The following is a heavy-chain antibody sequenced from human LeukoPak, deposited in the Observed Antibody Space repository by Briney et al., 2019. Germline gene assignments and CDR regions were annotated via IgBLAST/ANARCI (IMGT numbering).Heavy chain of an antibody. CDR2: PTFDVDK. Sequence: SALALLKPTQALTLTCTFSGLPLCPRELCVRFIRHPPDKALKWRALPTFDVDKYYSTSLKTRLTIAKATSKNKVVLTMTNMNPVDPAPYYCARIIRGVGSSWPYYYYYYGMDVWGQGTTVTVSS. V-gene: IGHV2-70*01. CDR1: GLPLCPRELC. J-gene: IGHJ6*02. CDR3: ARIIRGVGSSWPYYYYYYGMDV. D-gene: IGHD6-13*01.